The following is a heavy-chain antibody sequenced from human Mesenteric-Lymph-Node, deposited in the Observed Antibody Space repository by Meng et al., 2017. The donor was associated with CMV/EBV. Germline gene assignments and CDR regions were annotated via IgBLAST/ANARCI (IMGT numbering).Heavy chain of an antibody. D-gene: IGHD2-2*01. Sequence: ASVKVSCKASGYTFTGYYMHWVRQAPGQGLEWMGWINPNSGGTNYAQKFQGRVTMTRDTSISTAYMELSRLRSDDTAVYYCARCDVVPAASPYYYYYGMDVWGQGTTVTVSS. CDR2: INPNSGGT. CDR3: ARCDVVPAASPYYYYYGMDV. J-gene: IGHJ6*02. CDR1: GYTFTGYY. V-gene: IGHV1-2*02.